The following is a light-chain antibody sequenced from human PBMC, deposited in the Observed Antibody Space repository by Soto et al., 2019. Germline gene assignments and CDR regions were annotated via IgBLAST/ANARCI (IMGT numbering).Light chain of an antibody. J-gene: IGKJ4*01. CDR3: QQHSTWRHT. V-gene: IGKV3-11*01. CDR1: QSVSSD. Sequence: EIVLTQSPATLSLSPGERATLSCRASQSVSSDLAWYQQKPGQAPRLLIYDASNRATGIPARFSGSGSGTDFTLTISSLQPEDFAVYYCQQHSTWRHTFGGGTKVEIK. CDR2: DAS.